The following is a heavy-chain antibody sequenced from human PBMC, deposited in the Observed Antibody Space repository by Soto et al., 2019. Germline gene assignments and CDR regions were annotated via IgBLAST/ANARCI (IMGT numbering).Heavy chain of an antibody. CDR2: ISWNSGSI. CDR1: GFTFDDYA. Sequence: DVQLVESGGGLVQPGRSLRLSCAASGFTFDDYAMHWVRQAPGKGLEWVSGISWNSGSIGYADSVKGRFTISRDNAKNSLYLQMNSLRAEDTALYYCAKAKRRIVVVPAAMYYFDYWGQGTLVTVSS. CDR3: AKAKRRIVVVPAAMYYFDY. D-gene: IGHD2-2*01. V-gene: IGHV3-9*01. J-gene: IGHJ4*02.